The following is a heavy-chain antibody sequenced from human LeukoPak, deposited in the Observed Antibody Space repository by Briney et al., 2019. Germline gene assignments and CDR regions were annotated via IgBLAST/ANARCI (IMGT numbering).Heavy chain of an antibody. D-gene: IGHD3-9*01. J-gene: IGHJ4*02. CDR1: GFTLSYFG. Sequence: GGSLRLSCEAAGFTLSYFGMHWVRQAPGKGLEWVAVIWYDGSDKDYAASVKGRFTISRDNSKNTVYLQMNNLRSEDTAIYYCARGGEVIRDLDRLLGGKFDYWGQGTLVTVSS. V-gene: IGHV3-33*08. CDR2: IWYDGSDK. CDR3: ARGGEVIRDLDRLLGGKFDY.